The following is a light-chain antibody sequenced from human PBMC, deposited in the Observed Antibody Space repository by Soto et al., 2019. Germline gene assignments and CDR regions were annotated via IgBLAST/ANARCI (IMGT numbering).Light chain of an antibody. CDR2: RND. CDR1: SSNIGSNY. J-gene: IGLJ2*01. V-gene: IGLV1-47*01. Sequence: SVLTQPPSASVTPGQRVTISCSGSSSNIGSNYVYWYQQLPGTAPKLLMYRNDQRPSGVPDRFSGSKSGTSASLAISGLRSEDEAHYYCATWDDSLNGPVFGGGTKVTVL. CDR3: ATWDDSLNGPV.